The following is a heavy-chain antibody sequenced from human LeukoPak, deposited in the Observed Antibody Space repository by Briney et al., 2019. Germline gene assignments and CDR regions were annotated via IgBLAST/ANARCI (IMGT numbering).Heavy chain of an antibody. CDR3: AKGLGYCSGGSCSRPLDY. V-gene: IGHV3-9*01. Sequence: GGSLRLSCAASGFTFDDYAMHWVRQAPGKGLEWVSGISWNSGSIGYADSVKGRFTISRDNAKNSLYLQMNSLRAEDTALYYCAKGLGYCSGGSCSRPLDYWGQGTLVTVPS. D-gene: IGHD2-15*01. J-gene: IGHJ4*02. CDR2: ISWNSGSI. CDR1: GFTFDDYA.